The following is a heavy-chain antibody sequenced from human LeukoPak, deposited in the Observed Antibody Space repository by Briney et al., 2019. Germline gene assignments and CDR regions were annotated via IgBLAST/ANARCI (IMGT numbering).Heavy chain of an antibody. J-gene: IGHJ4*02. V-gene: IGHV3-23*01. CDR2: ISGSGDST. CDR1: GFTFSNYA. Sequence: GGSLRLSCAASGFTFSNYAMRWVRQAPGKGLEWVSGISGSGDSTYYADSVKGRFTISRDNSKNTLYLQMNSLRAEDTAVYYCARRSGIAVAGAFDYWGQGTLATVSS. CDR3: ARRSGIAVAGAFDY. D-gene: IGHD6-19*01.